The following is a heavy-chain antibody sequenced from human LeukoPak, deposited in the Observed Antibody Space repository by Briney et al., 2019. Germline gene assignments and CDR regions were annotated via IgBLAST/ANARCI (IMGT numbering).Heavy chain of an antibody. CDR2: ISGSGGST. CDR1: GFTFSSYA. J-gene: IGHJ5*02. CDR3: AKDRAVVVPAANWFDP. V-gene: IGHV3-23*01. Sequence: PGGSLRLSCAASGFTFSSYAMSWVRQAPGKGLEWVSAISGSGGSTYYADSVKGRFTISRDNSKNTLYLQMNSLRAEDTAVYYCAKDRAVVVPAANWFDPWGQGTLVTVSS. D-gene: IGHD2-2*01.